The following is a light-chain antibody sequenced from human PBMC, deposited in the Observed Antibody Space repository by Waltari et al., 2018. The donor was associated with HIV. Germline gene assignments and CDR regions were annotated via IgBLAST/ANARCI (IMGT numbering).Light chain of an antibody. Sequence: QSVLTQPPSVSAAPGQRVTISCSGSRSNIEDHNVSWYQQLPGTAPKLLIYDNNKRVSGIPGRFSGSKSGTAATLGITGLQTGDEADYYCGTWDSDLRAVVFGGGTKLTVL. CDR1: RSNIEDHN. J-gene: IGLJ2*01. CDR2: DNN. CDR3: GTWDSDLRAVV. V-gene: IGLV1-51*01.